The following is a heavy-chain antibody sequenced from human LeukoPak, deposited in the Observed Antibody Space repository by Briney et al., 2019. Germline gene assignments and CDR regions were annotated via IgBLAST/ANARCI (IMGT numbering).Heavy chain of an antibody. D-gene: IGHD3-22*01. V-gene: IGHV1-18*01. CDR3: ARDINGYYYDSHGYYPTDL. J-gene: IGHJ5*02. CDR2: ISVYNGNT. CDR1: GYIFTSYG. Sequence: ASVKVSCKASGYIFTSYGISWVRQAPGQGLESVRWISVYNGNTNYPQSLQGRVTMTTDTSTTTPYMEQRSPRSDDTAVYYCARDINGYYYDSHGYYPTDLWGQGILLTVSS.